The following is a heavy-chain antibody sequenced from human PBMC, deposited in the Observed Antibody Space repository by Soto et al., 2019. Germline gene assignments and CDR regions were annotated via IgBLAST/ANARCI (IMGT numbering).Heavy chain of an antibody. CDR2: ISNTGAT. J-gene: IGHJ6*02. CDR1: AHSLSSGFSY. CDR3: ARERIVVVPAGRGSIYNYYGVDG. Sequence: AQTLSLTCRSSAHSLSSGFSYWSWIRPLPGKGLEWIGYISNTGATSYYPSFDNRLTISLDTSKNQFSLTLTSMTAAHTAVYYCARERIVVVPAGRGSIYNYYGVDGLRQGATVTVSS. V-gene: IGHV4-31*03. D-gene: IGHD2-2*01.